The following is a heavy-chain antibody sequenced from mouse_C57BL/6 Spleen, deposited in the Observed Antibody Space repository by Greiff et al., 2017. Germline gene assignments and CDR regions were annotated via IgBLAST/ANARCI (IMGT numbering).Heavy chain of an antibody. CDR3: ASLITTVVATNAMDY. J-gene: IGHJ4*01. Sequence: EVQGVESGGDLVKPGGSLKLSCAASGFTFSSYGMSWVRQTPDKRLEWVATISSGGSYTYYPDSVKGRFTISRDNAKNTLYLQMSSLKSEDTAMYYCASLITTVVATNAMDYWGQGTSVTVSS. V-gene: IGHV5-6*01. CDR2: ISSGGSYT. D-gene: IGHD1-1*01. CDR1: GFTFSSYG.